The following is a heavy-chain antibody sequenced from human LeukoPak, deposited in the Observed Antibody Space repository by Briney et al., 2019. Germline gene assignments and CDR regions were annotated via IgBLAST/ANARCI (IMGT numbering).Heavy chain of an antibody. CDR1: GASVTDYY. V-gene: IGHV4-59*02. D-gene: IGHD7-27*01. CDR2: IHHSGNS. Sequence: SETLSLTCTVSGASVTDYYWSWIRQSPGKGLEWISYIHHSGNSDYNPSLRRRVTTSLDTSKNQFSLNLISVTAADTAVYYCTRGHWGLQSWSQGTLVTVSS. J-gene: IGHJ5*02. CDR3: TRGHWGLQS.